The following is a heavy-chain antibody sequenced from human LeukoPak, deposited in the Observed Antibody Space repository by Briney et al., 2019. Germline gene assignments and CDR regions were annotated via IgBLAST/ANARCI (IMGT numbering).Heavy chain of an antibody. CDR3: ARDRGCSSTSCYLTWNYYYYMDV. J-gene: IGHJ6*03. Sequence: GGSLRLSCAASGFIFSSYAMSWVRQAPGKGLEWVSAISGSGGSTYYADSVKGRFTISRDNSKNTLYLQMNSLRAEDTAVYYCARDRGCSSTSCYLTWNYYYYMDVWGKGTTVTVSS. V-gene: IGHV3-23*01. D-gene: IGHD2-2*01. CDR1: GFIFSSYA. CDR2: ISGSGGST.